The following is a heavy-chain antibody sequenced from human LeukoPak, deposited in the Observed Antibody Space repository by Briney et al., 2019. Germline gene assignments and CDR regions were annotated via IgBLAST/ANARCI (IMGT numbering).Heavy chain of an antibody. CDR1: GFTVRSNY. CDR3: ARGGSYLSAFDI. J-gene: IGHJ3*02. CDR2: IYSGGST. Sequence: GGSLRLSCAASGFTVRSNYMSWVRQAPGKGLEWVSIIYSGGSTFYADSVKGRFTISRDNSRNTLYLQMNSLRAEDTAVYYCARGGSYLSAFDIWGQGTMVTVSS. D-gene: IGHD1-26*01. V-gene: IGHV3-53*01.